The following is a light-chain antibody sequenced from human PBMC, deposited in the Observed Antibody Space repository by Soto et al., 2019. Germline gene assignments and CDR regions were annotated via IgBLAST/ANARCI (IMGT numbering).Light chain of an antibody. CDR1: NIGTKS. CDR2: YDS. CDR3: QVWDRSSDHRVV. Sequence: SYELTQPPSVSVGPGKTARISCERNNIGTKSVHWYQQKPGQAPVLVIYYDSARPSGIPERFSGSNAGNTATLTISTVEAGDEADYYCQVWDRSSDHRVVFGGGTKLTVL. V-gene: IGLV3-21*04. J-gene: IGLJ2*01.